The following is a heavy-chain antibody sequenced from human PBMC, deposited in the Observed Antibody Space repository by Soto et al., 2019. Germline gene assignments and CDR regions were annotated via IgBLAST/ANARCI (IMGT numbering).Heavy chain of an antibody. CDR2: IRGSGGST. CDR3: VKEGSVETVMVTWGYYN. CDR1: GFTFSNYA. J-gene: IGHJ4*02. Sequence: GGSLRLSCAGSGFTFSNYAMSWVRQAPGKGLEWVSSIRGSGGSTYYADSVKGRFTISRDNSKNTLFLQMNSLRDEDTGVYYCVKEGSVETVMVTWGYYNGGQGTRVTVAS. D-gene: IGHD5-18*01. V-gene: IGHV3-23*01.